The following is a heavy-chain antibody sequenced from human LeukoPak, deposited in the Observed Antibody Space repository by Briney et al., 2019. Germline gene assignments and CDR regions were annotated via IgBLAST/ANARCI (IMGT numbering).Heavy chain of an antibody. J-gene: IGHJ4*02. Sequence: SETLSLTCTVSGGSISSSSYYWGWIRQPPGKGLEWIGSIYYSGSTYYNPSLKSRVTISVDTSKNQFSLKLSSVTAADTAVYYCASDDSSSSGYWGQGALVTVSS. V-gene: IGHV4-39*07. D-gene: IGHD6-6*01. CDR2: IYYSGST. CDR1: GGSISSSSYY. CDR3: ASDDSSSSGY.